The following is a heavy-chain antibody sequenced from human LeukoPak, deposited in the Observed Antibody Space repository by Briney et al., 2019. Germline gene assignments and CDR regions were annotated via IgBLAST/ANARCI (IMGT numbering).Heavy chain of an antibody. CDR1: GYSISSGYY. CDR3: ARVGGVAGTSYYFDY. J-gene: IGHJ4*02. D-gene: IGHD6-19*01. V-gene: IGHV4-38-2*01. Sequence: PSETLSLTCAVSGYSISSGYYWGWIRQPPGKWLEWIGTIYHSGSTYYNPSLKSRVTISVNTSKNQFSLKLNSVTAADTAVYYCARVGGVAGTSYYFDYWGQGTLVTVSS. CDR2: IYHSGST.